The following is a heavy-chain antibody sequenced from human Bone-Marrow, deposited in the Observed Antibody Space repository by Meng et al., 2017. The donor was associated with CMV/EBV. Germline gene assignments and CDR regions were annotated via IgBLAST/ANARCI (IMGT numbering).Heavy chain of an antibody. D-gene: IGHD3-9*01. CDR2: INAGNGNT. Sequence: ASGYPFTTYAIHWVRQAPGQRLEWMGWINAGNGNTKYSQKSQGRVTITRDTSASTAYMELSSLRSEDTAVYYCARYALRYPYNWFDPWGQGTLVTVSS. V-gene: IGHV1-3*01. J-gene: IGHJ5*02. CDR1: GYPFTTYA. CDR3: ARYALRYPYNWFDP.